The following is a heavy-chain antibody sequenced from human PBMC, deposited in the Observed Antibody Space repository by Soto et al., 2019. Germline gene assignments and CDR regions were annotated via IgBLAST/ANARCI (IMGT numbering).Heavy chain of an antibody. J-gene: IGHJ6*02. V-gene: IGHV1-24*01. CDR1: GYTLTELS. Sequence: ASVKVSCKVSGYTLTELSMHWVRQAPGKGLEWMGGFDPEDGETIYAQKFQGRVTMTEDTSTSTAYMELRSLRSDDTAVYYCARDQEYYYYGMDVWGQGTTVTVSS. CDR2: FDPEDGET. CDR3: ARDQEYYYYGMDV.